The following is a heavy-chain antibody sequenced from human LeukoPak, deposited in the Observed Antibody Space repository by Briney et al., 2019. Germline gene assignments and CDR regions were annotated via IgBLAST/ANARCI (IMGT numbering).Heavy chain of an antibody. J-gene: IGHJ5*02. CDR1: GYTFTGYY. D-gene: IGHD3-16*02. V-gene: IGHV1-2*02. CDR3: ARPRGGLRLGELSP. Sequence: ASVKVSCKASGYTFTGYYMHWVRQAPGQGLEWMGWINPNSGGTNYAQKFQGRVTMTRDTSISTACMELSRLRSDDTAVYYCARPRGGLRLGELSPWGQGTLVTVSS. CDR2: INPNSGGT.